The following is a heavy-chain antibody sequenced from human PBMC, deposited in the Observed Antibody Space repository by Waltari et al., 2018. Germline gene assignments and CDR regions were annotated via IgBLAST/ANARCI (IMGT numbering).Heavy chain of an antibody. D-gene: IGHD6-6*01. CDR1: GYTFTSYY. J-gene: IGHJ4*02. V-gene: IGHV1-46*01. CDR3: ARGPLYDSSFSY. CDR2: INPIGGST. Sequence: QVQLVQSGAEVKKPGASVKVSCKASGYTFTSYYLHWVRQAPGQGLEWMGRINPIGGSTSYAQTFQGRVTMTRDTSTSTVYMELSSLRSEDTAVYYCARGPLYDSSFSYWGQGTLVTVSS.